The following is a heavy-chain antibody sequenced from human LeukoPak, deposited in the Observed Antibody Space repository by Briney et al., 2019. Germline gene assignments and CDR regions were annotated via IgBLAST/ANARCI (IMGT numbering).Heavy chain of an antibody. J-gene: IGHJ4*02. CDR2: ISSSSSYI. Sequence: PGGSLRLSCAASGFTFSSYSMNWVRQAPGKGLEWVSSISSSSSYIYYADSVKGRFTISRDNAKNSLYLQMNSLRAEDTAVYYCAKGGDYSKSPLASWGQGTLVTVSS. V-gene: IGHV3-21*04. CDR3: AKGGDYSKSPLAS. CDR1: GFTFSSYS. D-gene: IGHD6-13*01.